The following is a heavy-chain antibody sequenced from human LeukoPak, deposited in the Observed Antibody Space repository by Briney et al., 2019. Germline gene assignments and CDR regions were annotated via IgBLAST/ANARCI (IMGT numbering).Heavy chain of an antibody. Sequence: KPGGSLRLSCAASGFTFSSYSVNWGRQAPGKGLEWVSSISSSSSYTYYADSVKGRFTISRDNAKNSLYLQMNSLRAEDTAVYYCARDWLQGSSGWYWGQGTLVTVSS. J-gene: IGHJ4*02. V-gene: IGHV3-21*01. CDR2: ISSSSSYT. D-gene: IGHD6-19*01. CDR1: GFTFSSYS. CDR3: ARDWLQGSSGWY.